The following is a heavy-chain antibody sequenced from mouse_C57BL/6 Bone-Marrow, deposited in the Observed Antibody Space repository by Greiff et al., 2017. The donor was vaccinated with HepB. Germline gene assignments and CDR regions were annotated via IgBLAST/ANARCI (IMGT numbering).Heavy chain of an antibody. CDR1: GYTFTDYN. V-gene: IGHV1-18*01. CDR3: ARGDYRVLYWYFDV. D-gene: IGHD2-12*01. Sequence: EVQLQQSGPELVKPGASVKIPCKASGYTFTDYNMDWVKQSHGKSLEWIGDINPNNGGTSYNQKFKGKATLTVDKSSSTAYMELRSLTSEDTAVYYCARGDYRVLYWYFDVWGAGTTVTVLL. CDR2: INPNNGGT. J-gene: IGHJ1*01.